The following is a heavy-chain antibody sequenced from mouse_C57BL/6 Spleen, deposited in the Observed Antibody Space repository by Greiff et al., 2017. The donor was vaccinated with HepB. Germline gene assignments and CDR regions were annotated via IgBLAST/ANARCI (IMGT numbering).Heavy chain of an antibody. J-gene: IGHJ4*01. V-gene: IGHV1-39*01. CDR3: ARLKDYSNYGAMDY. CDR2: INPNYGTT. D-gene: IGHD2-5*01. Sequence: EVQLQQSGPELVKPGASVKISCKASGYSFTDYNMNWVKQSNGKSLEWIGVINPNYGTTSYNQKFKGKATLTVDQSSSTAYMQLNSLTYEDSAVYYCARLKDYSNYGAMDYWGQGTSVTVSS. CDR1: GYSFTDYN.